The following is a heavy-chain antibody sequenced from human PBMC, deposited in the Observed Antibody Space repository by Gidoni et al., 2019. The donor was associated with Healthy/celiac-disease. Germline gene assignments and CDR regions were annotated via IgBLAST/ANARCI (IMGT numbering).Heavy chain of an antibody. J-gene: IGHJ3*02. D-gene: IGHD5-12*01. CDR3: AKGRDGYGDAFDI. CDR1: GGSFSGYY. Sequence: QVQLQQWGAGLLKPSETLSLTCAVYGGSFSGYYWSWIRQPPGKGREWIGEINHSGSTNYNPSLKSRVTISVDTSKNQFSLKLSSVTAADTAVYYCAKGRDGYGDAFDIWGQGTMVTVSS. V-gene: IGHV4-34*01. CDR2: INHSGST.